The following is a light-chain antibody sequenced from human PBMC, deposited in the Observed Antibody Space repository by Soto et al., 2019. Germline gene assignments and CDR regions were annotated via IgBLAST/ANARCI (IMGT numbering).Light chain of an antibody. Sequence: DIQLIQSPSFLSASVGDRVTITCRASQGISSYLAWYQQKPAKAPNLLIYAASTLQSGVPSRFSGSGSGTEFTLTISSLQHEHFATYYCQQFNSYPYTFGQGTKVDNK. CDR2: AAS. CDR1: QGISSY. V-gene: IGKV1-9*01. CDR3: QQFNSYPYT. J-gene: IGKJ2*01.